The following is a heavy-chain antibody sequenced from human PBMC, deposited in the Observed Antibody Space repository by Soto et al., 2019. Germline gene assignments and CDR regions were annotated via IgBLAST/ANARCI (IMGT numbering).Heavy chain of an antibody. Sequence: GGSLRVSCAASGFTFSGSAMHWVRQASGKGMEWVGRIRSKANSYATAYAASVKGRFTISRDDSKNTAYLQMNSLKTEDTAVYYCTRRDTIFGEVDYWGQGTLVTVSS. CDR3: TRRDTIFGEVDY. V-gene: IGHV3-73*01. J-gene: IGHJ4*02. D-gene: IGHD3-3*01. CDR2: IRSKANSYAT. CDR1: GFTFSGSA.